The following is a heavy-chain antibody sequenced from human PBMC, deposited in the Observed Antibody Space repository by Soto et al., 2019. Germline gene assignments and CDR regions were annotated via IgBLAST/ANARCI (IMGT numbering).Heavy chain of an antibody. CDR1: GGTFSSYA. CDR2: IIPIVGTA. Sequence: QVQLVQSGAEVKKPGSSVKVSCKASGGTFSSYAISWVRQAPGQGLEWMGGIIPIVGTANYAQEFQGRVTITADKSTRTAYMELCSLRSEEPSGYDCARAFRRGVEYYYYGMDVWGQGSTVTVSS. V-gene: IGHV1-69*06. CDR3: ARAFRRGVEYYYYGMDV. D-gene: IGHD3-10*01. J-gene: IGHJ6*02.